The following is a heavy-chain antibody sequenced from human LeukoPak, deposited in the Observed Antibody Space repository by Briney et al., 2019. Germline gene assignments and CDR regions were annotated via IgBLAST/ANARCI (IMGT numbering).Heavy chain of an antibody. D-gene: IGHD2-2*01. CDR1: GGTFSSYA. Sequence: ASVKVSCKASGGTFSSYAISWVRQAPGQGLEWMGGIIPIFGTANYAQKFQGRVTTTADESTSTAYMELSSLRSEDTAVYYCARHPGGPNQVRYYGMDVWGQGTTVTVSS. CDR3: ARHPGGPNQVRYYGMDV. J-gene: IGHJ6*02. V-gene: IGHV1-69*13. CDR2: IIPIFGTA.